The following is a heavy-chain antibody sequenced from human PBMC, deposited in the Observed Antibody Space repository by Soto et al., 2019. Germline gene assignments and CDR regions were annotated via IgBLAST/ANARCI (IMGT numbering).Heavy chain of an antibody. CDR3: PRERADGDPNWFDP. Sequence: LRLSCATSGFTFTSFTMHLVRQAPGKGLEWIAVMSYDGARTDYADDVKGRFTISRDTSKNTLYLQMNNLRPDDTARHYCPRERADGDPNWFDPWGQGTLVTVSS. D-gene: IGHD4-17*01. CDR1: GFTFTSFT. J-gene: IGHJ5*02. CDR2: MSYDGART. V-gene: IGHV3-30-3*01.